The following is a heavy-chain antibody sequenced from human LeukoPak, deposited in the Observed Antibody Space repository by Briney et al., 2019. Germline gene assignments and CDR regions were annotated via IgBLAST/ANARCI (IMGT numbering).Heavy chain of an antibody. CDR2: IIPIFGTA. CDR3: ARGKAGSYYYYYMDV. J-gene: IGHJ6*03. D-gene: IGHD6-19*01. Sequence: SVKVSCKASGGTFSSYAISWVRQAPGQGLEWMGGIIPIFGTANYAQKFQGRVTITADESTSTAYMELSSLRSEDTAVYYCARGKAGSYYYYYMDVWGKGTTVTISS. V-gene: IGHV1-69*13. CDR1: GGTFSSYA.